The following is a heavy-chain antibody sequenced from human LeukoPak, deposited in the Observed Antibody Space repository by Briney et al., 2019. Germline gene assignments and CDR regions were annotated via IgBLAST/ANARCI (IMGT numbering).Heavy chain of an antibody. J-gene: IGHJ6*03. CDR3: AKGNRITIFGVVMVDCYYYMDV. V-gene: IGHV3-23*01. CDR2: ISGSGGST. CDR1: GFTFSSYA. Sequence: AGGSLRLSCAASGFTFSSYAMSWVRQAPGKGLEWVSAISGSGGSTYYADSVKGRFTISRDNSKNTLYLQMNSLRAEDTAVYYCAKGNRITIFGVVMVDCYYYMDVWGKGTTVTVSS. D-gene: IGHD3-3*01.